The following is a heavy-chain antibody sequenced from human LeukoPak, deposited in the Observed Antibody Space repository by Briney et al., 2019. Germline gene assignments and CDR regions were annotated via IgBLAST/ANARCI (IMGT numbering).Heavy chain of an antibody. D-gene: IGHD2-21*02. CDR3: ARVKYCGGDCYGSNWFDP. CDR1: GYTFTSYG. Sequence: ASVKVSCKASGYTFTSYGISWVRQAPGQGLEWMGWISAYNGNTNYAQKLQGRVTMTTDTSTSTAYMELRSLRSDDTAVYYCARVKYCGGDCYGSNWFDPWGQGTLVTVSS. CDR2: ISAYNGNT. J-gene: IGHJ5*02. V-gene: IGHV1-18*01.